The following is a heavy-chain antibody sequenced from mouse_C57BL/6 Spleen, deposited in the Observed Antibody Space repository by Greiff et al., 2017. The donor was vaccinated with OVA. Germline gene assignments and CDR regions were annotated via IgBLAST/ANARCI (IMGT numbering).Heavy chain of an antibody. J-gene: IGHJ4*01. CDR1: GFTFSDYG. V-gene: IGHV5-17*01. CDR3: ARDGTNYAMDY. CDR2: ISSGSSTI. Sequence: DVKLVESGGGLVKPGGSLKLSCAASGFTFSDYGMHWDRQAPEKGLEWVAYISSGSSTIYYADTVKGRFTISRDNAKNTLFLQMTSLRSEDTAMYYCARDGTNYAMDYWGQGTSVTVSS. D-gene: IGHD3-3*01.